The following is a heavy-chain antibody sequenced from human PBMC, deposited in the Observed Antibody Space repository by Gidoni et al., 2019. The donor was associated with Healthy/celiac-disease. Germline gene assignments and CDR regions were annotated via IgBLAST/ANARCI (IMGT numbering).Heavy chain of an antibody. Sequence: QLVESGGGLVKPGGSLRLYCAASGFHFSNAWMSWVRQAPGKGLEWVGRIKSKTDGGTTDYAAPVKGRFTISRDDSKNTLYLQMNSLKTEDTAVYYCTTLGWYYGMDVWGQGTTVTVSS. CDR1: GFHFSNAW. CDR2: IKSKTDGGTT. J-gene: IGHJ6*02. D-gene: IGHD7-27*01. CDR3: TTLGWYYGMDV. V-gene: IGHV3-15*01.